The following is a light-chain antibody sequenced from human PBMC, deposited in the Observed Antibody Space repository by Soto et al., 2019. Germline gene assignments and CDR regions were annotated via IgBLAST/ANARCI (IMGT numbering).Light chain of an antibody. CDR3: AAWDDTLNGVV. J-gene: IGLJ2*01. CDR1: SSNIGSNT. CDR2: DN. V-gene: IGLV1-44*01. Sequence: QSVLTQPPSASGTPGQRVTMSCSGSSSNIGSNTVNWYQQLPGTAPKLLIYDNQRPSGVPDRFSGSKSGTSASLAISGLQSEDEAGYYCAAWDDTLNGVVFGGGTQLTVL.